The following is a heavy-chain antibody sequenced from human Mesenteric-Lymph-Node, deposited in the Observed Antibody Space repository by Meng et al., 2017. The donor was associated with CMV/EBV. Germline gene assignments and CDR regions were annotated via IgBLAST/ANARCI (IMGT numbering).Heavy chain of an antibody. CDR1: GFTFSDYY. D-gene: IGHD6-13*01. Sequence: GESLKISCAAPGFTFSDYYMSWIRQAPGKGLEWVSYISSSGSTIYYADSVKGRFTISRDNAKNSLYLQMNSLRAEDTAVYYCARELPGITAAGIDYWGQGTLVTVSS. CDR2: ISSSGSTI. J-gene: IGHJ4*02. CDR3: ARELPGITAAGIDY. V-gene: IGHV3-11*01.